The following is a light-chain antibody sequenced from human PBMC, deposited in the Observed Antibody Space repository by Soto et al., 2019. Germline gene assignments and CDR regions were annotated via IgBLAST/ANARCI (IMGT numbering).Light chain of an antibody. Sequence: QSVLTQPPSASWTPGQRVTISCSGSSSNIGSNYVYWYQQLPGTAPKLLIYSNNQRPSGVPDRFSGSKSGTSASLAISGLRSEDEADYYCAPWDDSLSGQVVFGGGTKLTVL. CDR1: SSNIGSNY. V-gene: IGLV1-47*02. CDR2: SNN. CDR3: APWDDSLSGQVV. J-gene: IGLJ2*01.